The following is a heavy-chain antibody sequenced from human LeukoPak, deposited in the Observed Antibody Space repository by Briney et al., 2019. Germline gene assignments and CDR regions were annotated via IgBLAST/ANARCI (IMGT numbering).Heavy chain of an antibody. Sequence: SVKVSCKASGGTFSSYAISWLRQAPGQGLEWMGGIIPIFGTANYAQKFQGRVTITTDESTSTAYMELSSLRSEDTAVYYCATKSDRFLEWKYYYMDVWGKGTTVTVSS. D-gene: IGHD3-3*01. CDR2: IIPIFGTA. CDR3: ATKSDRFLEWKYYYMDV. V-gene: IGHV1-69*05. J-gene: IGHJ6*03. CDR1: GGTFSSYA.